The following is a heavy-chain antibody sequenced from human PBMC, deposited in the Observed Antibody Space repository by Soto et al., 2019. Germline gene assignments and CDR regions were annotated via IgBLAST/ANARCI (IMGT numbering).Heavy chain of an antibody. V-gene: IGHV4-31*03. J-gene: IGHJ4*02. CDR2: IYYSGST. CDR3: ARDQGGTGYFDY. CDR1: GGSISSGGYY. Sequence: QVQLQESGPGLVKPSQTLSLTCTVSGGSISSGGYYWSWIRQHPGKGLEWIGYIYYSGSTYYNPSLESRVTISVDTSKNQFSLKLSSVTAADTAVYYCARDQGGTGYFDYWGQGTLVTVSS. D-gene: IGHD1-1*01.